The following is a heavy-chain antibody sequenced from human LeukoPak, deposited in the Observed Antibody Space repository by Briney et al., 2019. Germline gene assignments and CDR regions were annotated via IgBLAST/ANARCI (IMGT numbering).Heavy chain of an antibody. D-gene: IGHD6-19*01. Sequence: GSLRLSCAASGFIFSSYEMNWIRQPPGKGLEWVGYIYYTGSTNNNPSLKSRVTISMNTSKNQFSLKLSSVTAADTAVYYCARSGSGWNFDYWGQGALVTVSS. CDR2: IYYTGST. CDR3: ARSGSGWNFDY. V-gene: IGHV4-59*08. J-gene: IGHJ4*02. CDR1: GFIFSSYE.